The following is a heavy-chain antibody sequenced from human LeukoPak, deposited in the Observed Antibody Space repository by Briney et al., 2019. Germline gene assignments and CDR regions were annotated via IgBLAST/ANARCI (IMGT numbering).Heavy chain of an antibody. CDR1: GGSISTYS. CDR2: TYYDGST. J-gene: IGHJ4*02. Sequence: PSETLSLTCTVSGGSISTYSWTWIRQPPGKGLEWIGYTYYDGSTNSNPSLKSRVTLSVDTSRNQFSLKLSSVTAADTAVYYCARGDYAYFFDYWGQGTLVTVSS. CDR3: ARGDYAYFFDY. V-gene: IGHV4-59*01. D-gene: IGHD4-17*01.